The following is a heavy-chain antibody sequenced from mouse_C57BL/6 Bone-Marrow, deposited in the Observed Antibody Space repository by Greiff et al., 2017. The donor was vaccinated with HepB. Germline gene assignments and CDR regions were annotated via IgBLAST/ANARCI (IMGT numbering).Heavy chain of an antibody. CDR3: ARYRTPGFDY. V-gene: IGHV7-3*01. CDR1: GFTFTDYY. CDR2: IRNKANGYTT. Sequence: EVKVVDSGGGLVQPGGSLSLSCAASGFTFTDYYMSWVRQPPGKALEWLGFIRNKANGYTTEYSASVKGRFTISRDNSQSILYLQMNALRAEDSATYYCARYRTPGFDYWGQGTTLTVSS. J-gene: IGHJ2*01.